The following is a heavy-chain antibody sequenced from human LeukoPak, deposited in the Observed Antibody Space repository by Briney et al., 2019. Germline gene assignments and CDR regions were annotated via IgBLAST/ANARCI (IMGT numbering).Heavy chain of an antibody. CDR2: IYTSGST. CDR1: GGSISSYY. J-gene: IGHJ6*03. Sequence: TSETLSLTCTVSGGSISSYYWSWIRPPAGKGLEWIGRIYTSGSTNYHASLKSRVTMSVDTSKNQFSLKLSSVTAADTAVFYCARGTSGYCRCCSCYSGYYYYYKDGWGKGTTVTISS. CDR3: ARGTSGYCRCCSCYSGYYYYYKDG. D-gene: IGHD2-15*01. V-gene: IGHV4-4*07.